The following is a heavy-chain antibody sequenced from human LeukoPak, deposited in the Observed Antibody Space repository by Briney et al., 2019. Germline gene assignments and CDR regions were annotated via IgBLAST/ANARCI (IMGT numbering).Heavy chain of an antibody. Sequence: SETLSLTCTVSGGSISSYYWGWIRQPPWKGLEGIGYIYYSGSTNCNPSLRSRVTISVDSSKNQFSLKVNSVTAADTAVYYCARGDYFGAGLGDWGQGTLVTVSS. D-gene: IGHD3-10*01. J-gene: IGHJ4*02. V-gene: IGHV4-59*01. CDR3: ARGDYFGAGLGD. CDR2: IYYSGST. CDR1: GGSISSYY.